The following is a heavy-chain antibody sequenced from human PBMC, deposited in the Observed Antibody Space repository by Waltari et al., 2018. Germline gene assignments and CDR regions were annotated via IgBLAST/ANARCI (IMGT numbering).Heavy chain of an antibody. D-gene: IGHD3-3*01. J-gene: IGHJ4*02. CDR2: INHSGST. V-gene: IGHV4-34*01. CDR3: ARLANFWSGYYRY. CDR1: GGSFSGYY. Sequence: QVQLQQWGAGLLKPLETLSLTCAVYGGSFSGYYWSWIRQPPGKGLEWIGEINHSGSTNYNPSLKSRVTISVDTSKNQFSLKLSSVTAADTAVYYCARLANFWSGYYRYWGQGTLVTVSS.